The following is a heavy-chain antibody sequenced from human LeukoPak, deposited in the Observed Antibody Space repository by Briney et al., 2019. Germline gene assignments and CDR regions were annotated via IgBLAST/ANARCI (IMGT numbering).Heavy chain of an antibody. V-gene: IGHV3-7*03. CDR3: AKQPGIAVAGPQGYYFDY. Sequence: PGGSLRLSCEGSGFTFSNYWMSWVRQAPGKGLEWVANIQQHGSETYYGDSVKGRFTISRDNAKNSLYLQMNSLRAEDTAVYYCAKQPGIAVAGPQGYYFDYWGQGTLVTVSS. CDR2: IQQHGSET. CDR1: GFTFSNYW. J-gene: IGHJ4*02. D-gene: IGHD6-19*01.